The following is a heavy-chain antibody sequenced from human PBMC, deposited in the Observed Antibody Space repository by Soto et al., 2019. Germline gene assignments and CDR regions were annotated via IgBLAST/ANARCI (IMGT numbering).Heavy chain of an antibody. D-gene: IGHD6-19*01. Sequence: LSLTCTVSGGSISSSRYFWGWIRQPPGKVLDSIGSFKYSGSTYYNPSLKSRVTISVDTSKNQFSLNLNSVIAADTAVYYCARLIPVAGTVSDYWGQGTLVTVSS. CDR2: FKYSGST. V-gene: IGHV4-39*01. J-gene: IGHJ4*02. CDR1: GGSISSSRYF. CDR3: ARLIPVAGTVSDY.